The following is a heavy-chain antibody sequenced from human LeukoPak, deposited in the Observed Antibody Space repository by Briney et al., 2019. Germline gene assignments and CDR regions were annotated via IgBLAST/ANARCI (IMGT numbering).Heavy chain of an antibody. CDR3: ARGYSSSAATDY. Sequence: GGSLRLSCAASGFTFSSYSMNWVRQAPGKGLEWVSSISSSSSYIYYADSVKGRFTISRDNAKNSLYLQMNSLRAEDTAVYYCARGYSSSAATDYWGQGTLVTLSS. J-gene: IGHJ4*02. D-gene: IGHD6-6*01. CDR1: GFTFSSYS. CDR2: ISSSSSYI. V-gene: IGHV3-21*01.